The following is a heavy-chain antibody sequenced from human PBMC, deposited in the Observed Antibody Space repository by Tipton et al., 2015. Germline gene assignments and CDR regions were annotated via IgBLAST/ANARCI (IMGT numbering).Heavy chain of an antibody. D-gene: IGHD4-17*01. CDR1: GYTFSNHW. V-gene: IGHV5-51*01. J-gene: IGHJ4*02. Sequence: QLVQSGGEVKKPGESLKISCKVSGYTFSNHWIGWVRQMPGKGLEWMGIIYPSDSDTRYSPSFQGQVTISADKSISTAYLQWNSLKASDTAMYYCATQYGRYFDYWGQGTLVTVSS. CDR3: ATQYGRYFDY. CDR2: IYPSDSDT.